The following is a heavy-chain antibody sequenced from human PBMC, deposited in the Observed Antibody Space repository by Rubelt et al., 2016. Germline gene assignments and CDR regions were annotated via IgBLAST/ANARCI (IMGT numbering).Heavy chain of an antibody. Sequence: QLQLQESGPGLVKPSETLSLTCTVSGGSISSTSYYWVWIRQPPGKGLEWIGSIYYSGSTYYNPSLKSRVIISVDTSKNQFSLRLTSVTAADTAVYYWAGASTVLLHFDYWGQGTLVTVSS. V-gene: IGHV4-39*07. CDR3: AGASTVLLHFDY. D-gene: IGHD2/OR15-2a*01. CDR2: IYYSGST. J-gene: IGHJ4*02. CDR1: GGSISSTSYY.